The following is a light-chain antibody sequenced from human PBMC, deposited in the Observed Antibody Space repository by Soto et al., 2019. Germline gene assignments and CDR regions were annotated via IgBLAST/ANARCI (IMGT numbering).Light chain of an antibody. CDR1: SSNIGAGYD. J-gene: IGLJ1*01. CDR3: QSYDSSLKTFYV. Sequence: VLAQPPSVSGGPGQTVTISCSGSSSNIGAGYDVHWYQQLPGTAPKFFLCGNNNRPSGVPDRFSGSKSGTSASLAIPGLQAEDDADYYCQSYDSSLKTFYVCAPATNVTVL. V-gene: IGLV1-40*01. CDR2: GNN.